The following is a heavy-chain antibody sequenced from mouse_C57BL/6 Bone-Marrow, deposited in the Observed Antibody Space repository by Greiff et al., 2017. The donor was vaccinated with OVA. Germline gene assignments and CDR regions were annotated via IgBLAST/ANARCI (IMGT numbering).Heavy chain of an antibody. Sequence: QVQLQQSGAELARPGASVKLSCKASGYTFTSYGISWVKQRTGQGLEWIGEIYPRSGNTYYNEKFKGKATMTADKSSSTAYMELRSLTSEDSAVYFCDYGDCGNSYWYFDVWGTGTTVTVSS. D-gene: IGHD2-1*01. CDR2: IYPRSGNT. V-gene: IGHV1-81*01. CDR3: DYGDCGNSYWYFDV. CDR1: GYTFTSYG. J-gene: IGHJ1*03.